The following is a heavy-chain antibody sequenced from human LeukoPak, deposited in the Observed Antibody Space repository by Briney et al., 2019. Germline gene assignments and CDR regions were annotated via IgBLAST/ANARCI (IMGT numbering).Heavy chain of an antibody. CDR1: GFTFSSYG. Sequence: GGSLRLSCAASGFTFSSYGMHWVRQAPGKGLEWVSSISSSSSYIYYADSVKGRFTISRDNAKNSLYLQMNSLRAEDTAVYYCASRPEYYDFWSGLAWGQGTLVTVSS. J-gene: IGHJ5*02. V-gene: IGHV3-21*01. CDR3: ASRPEYYDFWSGLA. CDR2: ISSSSSYI. D-gene: IGHD3-3*01.